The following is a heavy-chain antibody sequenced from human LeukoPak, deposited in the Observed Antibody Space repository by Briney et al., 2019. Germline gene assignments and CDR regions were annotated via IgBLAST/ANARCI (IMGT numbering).Heavy chain of an antibody. J-gene: IGHJ6*03. CDR2: IYYSGST. D-gene: IGHD6-13*01. V-gene: IGHV4-39*01. Sequence: SETLSLTCTVSGGSISSSSYYWGWIRQPPGKGLEWIGSIYYSGSTYYNPSLKSRVTISVDTSKNQFSLKLTSVTAADTAVYYCARGFRGSSWIDYYYYYMDVWGKGTTVTISS. CDR1: GGSISSSSYY. CDR3: ARGFRGSSWIDYYYYYMDV.